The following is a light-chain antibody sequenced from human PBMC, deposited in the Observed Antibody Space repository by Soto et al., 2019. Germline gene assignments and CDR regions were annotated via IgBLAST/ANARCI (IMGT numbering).Light chain of an antibody. V-gene: IGLV1-47*01. CDR1: SSNVGRNF. J-gene: IGLJ1*01. CDR2: KND. CDR3: EAWDDSLSGHV. Sequence: QSVLTQPPSASGTPGQRVTISCSGSSSNVGRNFVFWYQQLPGTAPKLLVYKNDERPSGVPDRFSGSKSGTSASLAISGLRSEEEVDYYCEAWDDSLSGHVFGPGTKVTVL.